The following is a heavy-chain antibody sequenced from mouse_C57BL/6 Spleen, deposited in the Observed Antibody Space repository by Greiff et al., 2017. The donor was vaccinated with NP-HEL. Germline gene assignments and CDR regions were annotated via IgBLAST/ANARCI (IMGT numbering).Heavy chain of an antibody. D-gene: IGHD1-1*01. CDR3: VRQGGSSYVHFDY. J-gene: IGHJ2*01. CDR1: GFSFNTYA. Sequence: EVQVVESGGGLVQPKGSLKLSCAASGFSFNTYAMNWVRQAPGKGLEWVARIRSKSNNYATYYADSVKDRFTISRDDSESMLYLQMNNLKTEDTAMYYCVRQGGSSYVHFDYWGQGTTLTVSS. CDR2: IRSKSNNYAT. V-gene: IGHV10-1*01.